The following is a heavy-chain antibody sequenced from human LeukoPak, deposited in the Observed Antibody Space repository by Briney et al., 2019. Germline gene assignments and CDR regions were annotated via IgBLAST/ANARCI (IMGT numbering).Heavy chain of an antibody. CDR3: ARAHARSYHYDSSGSNDY. V-gene: IGHV1-46*01. J-gene: IGHJ4*02. CDR2: MNPSGGST. CDR1: IYTFTSYY. D-gene: IGHD3-22*01. Sequence: ASVKVSCKSSIYTFTSYYMHWVRQAPGQGLEWMGIMNPSGGSTSYAQKFQGRVTMTRDTPTSTVYMELSGKRTEDTAVYYCARAHARSYHYDSSGSNDYWGQGTLVTVSS.